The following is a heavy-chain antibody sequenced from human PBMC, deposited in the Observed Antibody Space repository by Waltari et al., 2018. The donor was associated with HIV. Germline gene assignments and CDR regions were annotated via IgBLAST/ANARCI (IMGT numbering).Heavy chain of an antibody. CDR3: ARLDYGSGTPDIYVMDV. D-gene: IGHD3-10*01. V-gene: IGHV4-38-2*02. CDR2: IHQSGRS. J-gene: IGHJ6*02. Sequence: QLLLQESGPGLVKPSETLALTCRVSGYSLGHGYSWGWIRQPPGEGLEWIATIHQSGRSYYNPSLKSRVTISVDTSTNEFSLKVNSVTAADTAVYYCARLDYGSGTPDIYVMDVWGQGTSVTVSS. CDR1: GYSLGHGYS.